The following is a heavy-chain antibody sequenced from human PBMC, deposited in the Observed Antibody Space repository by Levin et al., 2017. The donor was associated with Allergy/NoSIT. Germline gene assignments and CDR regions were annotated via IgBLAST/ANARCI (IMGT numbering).Heavy chain of an antibody. J-gene: IGHJ5*02. CDR3: ARDNAKGRLDP. V-gene: IGHV3-74*01. D-gene: IGHD4/OR15-4a*01. CDR2: ITNDGSTT. Sequence: GGSLRLSCAASGFTFSRYWMHWVRQAPGKGLVWVSYITNDGSTTRYADSVKGRFTISRDNAKNMLYLQMSSLRAEDTAVYYCARDNAKGRLDPWGQGTLVTVSS. CDR1: GFTFSRYW.